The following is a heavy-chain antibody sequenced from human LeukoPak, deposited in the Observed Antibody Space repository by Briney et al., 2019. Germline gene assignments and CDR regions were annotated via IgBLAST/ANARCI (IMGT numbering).Heavy chain of an antibody. CDR1: GFTFSSYS. CDR2: ISSSSSTI. J-gene: IGHJ3*02. Sequence: GGSLRLSCAASGFTFSSYSMNWVRQAPGKGLEWVSYISSSSSTIYYADSVKGRFTISRDNAKNSLYLQMNSLRAEDTAVYYCARDKREYQLLYYAFDIWGQGTMVTVSS. V-gene: IGHV3-48*01. CDR3: ARDKREYQLLYYAFDI. D-gene: IGHD2-2*02.